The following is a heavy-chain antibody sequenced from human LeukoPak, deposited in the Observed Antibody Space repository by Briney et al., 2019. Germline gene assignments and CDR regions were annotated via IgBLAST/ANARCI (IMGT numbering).Heavy chain of an antibody. CDR1: GFTFSDYY. Sequence: GGSLRLSCAASGFTFSDYYMSWIRQAPGKGLEWVSYISSSGSTIYYADSVKGRFISSRDNTKNPLYLQMNSLRAEDTAIYYCARDLRIVSGSYLDYWGQGTLVTVSS. CDR3: ARDLRIVSGSYLDY. J-gene: IGHJ4*02. D-gene: IGHD1-26*01. CDR2: ISSSGSTI. V-gene: IGHV3-11*04.